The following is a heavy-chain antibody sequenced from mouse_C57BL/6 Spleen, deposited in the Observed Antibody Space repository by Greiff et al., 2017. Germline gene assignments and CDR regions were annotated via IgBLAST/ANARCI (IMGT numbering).Heavy chain of an antibody. CDR2: IVPDTGGT. V-gene: IGHV1-15*01. CDR1: GYTFTDYE. D-gene: IGHD2-1*01. CDR3: TRSKGNSYYGY. J-gene: IGHJ2*01. Sequence: VQLQQSGAELVRPGASVTLSCKASGYTFTDYEMYWVRQTPVHGLEWIGVIVPDTGGTAYKQKFKGKAILTADKSSSTAYMELRSLTAEDSAVYYCTRSKGNSYYGYWGQGATLTVSS.